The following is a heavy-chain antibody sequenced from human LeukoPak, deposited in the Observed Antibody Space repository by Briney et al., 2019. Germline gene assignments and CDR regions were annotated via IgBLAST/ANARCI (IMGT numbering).Heavy chain of an antibody. Sequence: SETLSLTCVVSGYSISSGYYWGWIRQPPGKGLEWIGSIYRSGSTYYNPSLKSRVTISVDTSKNQFSLKLSSVTAADTAMYYCARXXXXXPXXXXXXXXXXTMVAVSS. CDR2: IYRSGST. J-gene: IGHJ3*01. CDR3: ARXXXXXPXXXXXX. V-gene: IGHV4-38-2*01. CDR1: GYSISSGYY. D-gene: IGHD1-14*01.